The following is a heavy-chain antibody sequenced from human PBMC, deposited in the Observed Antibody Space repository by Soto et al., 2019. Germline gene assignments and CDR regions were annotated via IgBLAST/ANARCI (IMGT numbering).Heavy chain of an antibody. J-gene: IGHJ5*02. Sequence: GGSLRLSCAASGFTLSAYSMNWVRQAPGKVSDLIAFISFSISSIFYADSVKGRFTISRDNARNSLYLQMNSLRDDDTAVYYCARCPSPGSDDNWFDPWGQGTLVTVSS. V-gene: IGHV3-48*02. CDR2: ISFSISSI. D-gene: IGHD6-19*01. CDR1: GFTLSAYS. CDR3: ARCPSPGSDDNWFDP.